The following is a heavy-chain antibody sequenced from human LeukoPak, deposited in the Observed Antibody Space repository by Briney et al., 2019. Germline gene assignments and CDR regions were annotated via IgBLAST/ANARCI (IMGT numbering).Heavy chain of an antibody. V-gene: IGHV4-39*01. J-gene: IGHJ4*02. CDR3: AKHGEDSSGYYADFFDH. CDR2: VFYNGNT. D-gene: IGHD3-22*01. CDR1: GGSINTKTHY. Sequence: SETLSLTSTVSGGSINTKTHYWACTRQPPGKGLEWIGSVFYNGNTYYNPSLKSRVAISVDTSKNQFSLRLTAVTAADTAVYYCAKHGEDSSGYYADFFDHCGQGTLITVSS.